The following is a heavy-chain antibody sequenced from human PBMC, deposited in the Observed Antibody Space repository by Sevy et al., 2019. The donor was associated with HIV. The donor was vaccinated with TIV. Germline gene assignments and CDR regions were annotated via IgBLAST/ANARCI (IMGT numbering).Heavy chain of an antibody. CDR2: INPKSGAT. Sequence: ASVKVSCKASGYTFSDSGYYVHWVRQAPGQGLEWMGWINPKSGATNYAQKFQGRVTMTRDTSVSAANMELTRLTSDDTAVYYCARESYDFWTGPVDYDYGMDVWGQGTTVTVSS. V-gene: IGHV1-2*02. J-gene: IGHJ6*02. D-gene: IGHD3-3*01. CDR3: ARESYDFWTGPVDYDYGMDV. CDR1: GYTFSDSGYY.